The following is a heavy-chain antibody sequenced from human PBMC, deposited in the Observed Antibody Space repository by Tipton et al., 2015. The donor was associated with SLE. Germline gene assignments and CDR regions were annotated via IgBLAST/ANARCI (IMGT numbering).Heavy chain of an antibody. CDR2: IYYSGST. J-gene: IGHJ4*02. CDR1: GGSISSSSYY. D-gene: IGHD6-13*01. V-gene: IGHV4-39*07. CDR3: ARLAPCGSSWPPFDY. Sequence: TLSLTCTVSGGSISSSSYYWGWIRQPPGKGLEWIGSIYYSGSTYYNPSLKSRVTISVDTSKNQFSLKLSSVTAPDTAVYYCARLAPCGSSWPPFDYWGQGTLVTVSS.